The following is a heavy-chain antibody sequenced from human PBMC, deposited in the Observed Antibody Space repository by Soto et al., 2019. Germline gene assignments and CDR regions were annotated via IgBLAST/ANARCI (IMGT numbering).Heavy chain of an antibody. D-gene: IGHD6-6*01. V-gene: IGHV3-23*01. Sequence: EVQLLESGGGLVQPGGSLRLSCAASGFTFSSYAMNWVRQAPGKGLEWVSTISGSGGDTYYADSVKGRFSISRDNSKYTLSLQMDSLRAEDTAVYYCAKGGRSSSGLDFDYWGQGTLVTVPS. CDR3: AKGGRSSSGLDFDY. J-gene: IGHJ4*02. CDR2: ISGSGGDT. CDR1: GFTFSSYA.